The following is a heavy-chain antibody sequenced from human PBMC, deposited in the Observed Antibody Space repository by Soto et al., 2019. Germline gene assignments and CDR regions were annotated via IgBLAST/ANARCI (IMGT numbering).Heavy chain of an antibody. CDR1: GGSINDFY. CDR2: IYYSGST. CDR3: ARVGGVAARTFDY. D-gene: IGHD6-6*01. Sequence: ETLALACTVEGGSINDFYWSWIRQPPGKGLEWIGYIYYSGSTDYNPSLKGRVTISVDTSKNQFSLKLRSVTAADTAVYYCARVGGVAARTFDYWGQGTLVTVSS. J-gene: IGHJ4*02. V-gene: IGHV4-59*01.